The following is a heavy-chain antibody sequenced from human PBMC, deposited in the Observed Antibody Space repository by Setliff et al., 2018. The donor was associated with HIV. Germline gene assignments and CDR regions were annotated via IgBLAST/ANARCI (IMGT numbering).Heavy chain of an antibody. Sequence: SETLSLTCSVSGVSITSESESYYWGWVRQPPGKGLEWIGSIYYSGMTYYNSSPKSRVTIFTDTSKNQFILKLKSVTAADTAVYYCARCGSGWYVLFDFWGQGTTVTVSS. V-gene: IGHV4-39*01. J-gene: IGHJ6*02. D-gene: IGHD6-19*01. CDR1: GVSITSESESYY. CDR3: ARCGSGWYVLFDF. CDR2: IYYSGMT.